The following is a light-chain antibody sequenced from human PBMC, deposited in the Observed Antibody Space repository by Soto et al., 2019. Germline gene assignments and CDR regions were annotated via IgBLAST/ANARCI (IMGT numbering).Light chain of an antibody. CDR1: SSDVGGYKY. V-gene: IGLV2-8*01. Sequence: QSALTQPASVSGSPGQSITISCTGTSSDVGGYKYVSWYQQHPDKAPKLIIYEVTNRPSGVPDRFSGSKSGNTASLTVSGLQAEDEADYYCNSYAGSNNFVFGGGTKLTVL. J-gene: IGLJ2*01. CDR3: NSYAGSNNFV. CDR2: EVT.